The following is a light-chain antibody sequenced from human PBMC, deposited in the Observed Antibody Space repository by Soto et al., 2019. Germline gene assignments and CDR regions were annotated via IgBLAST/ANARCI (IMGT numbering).Light chain of an antibody. Sequence: DIQMTQSPSFLSASVGDKVTITCRATESVSKWLAWYQEKPGNPPRPLIFAASSLQSGVPSRFSGSGSGTDFTLTISSLQPEDFATYYCLQYKNSPITFGQGTRLEIK. CDR2: AAS. CDR1: ESVSKW. V-gene: IGKV1D-16*01. J-gene: IGKJ5*01. CDR3: LQYKNSPIT.